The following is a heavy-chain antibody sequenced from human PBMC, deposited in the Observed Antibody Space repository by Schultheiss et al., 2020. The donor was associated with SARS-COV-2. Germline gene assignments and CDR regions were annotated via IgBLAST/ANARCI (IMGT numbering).Heavy chain of an antibody. V-gene: IGHV3-7*01. CDR3: ARDSSYYDFWSGPDY. CDR2: IKQDGSEK. J-gene: IGHJ4*02. D-gene: IGHD3-3*01. CDR1: GFTFSSYW. Sequence: GGSLRLSCAASGFTFSSYWMSWVRQAPGKGLEWVANIKQDGSEKYYVDSVKGRFTISRDNAKNSLYLQMNSLRAEDTAVYYCARDSSYYDFWSGPDYWGQGTLVTVSS.